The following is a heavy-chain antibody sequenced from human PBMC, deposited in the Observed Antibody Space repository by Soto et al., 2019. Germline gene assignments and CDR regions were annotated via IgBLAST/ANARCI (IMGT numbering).Heavy chain of an antibody. Sequence: GGSLRLSCAASGFTFSSYAMSWVRQAPGKGLEWVSAISGSGGSTYYADSVKGRFTISRDNSKNTLYLQMNSLRAEDTAVYYCAKQGSRSVSGNYYYYYMDVWGKGTTVTVSS. CDR3: AKQGSRSVSGNYYYYYMDV. CDR1: GFTFSSYA. J-gene: IGHJ6*03. D-gene: IGHD2-15*01. V-gene: IGHV3-23*01. CDR2: ISGSGGST.